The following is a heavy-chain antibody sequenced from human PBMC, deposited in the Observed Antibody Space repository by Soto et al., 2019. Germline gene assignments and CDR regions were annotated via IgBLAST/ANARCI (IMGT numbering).Heavy chain of an antibody. CDR3: ARDRGEFQRFYYGLDV. J-gene: IGHJ6*02. V-gene: IGHV3-33*01. CDR2: IWYDGSND. D-gene: IGHD3-16*01. CDR1: GFTFSNYG. Sequence: LRLSCAASGFTFSNYGMHWVRQAPGKGLEWVAIIWYDGSNDYDVDSVKGRFTISRDNSKNTLSLQMNSLIAEDTAVYYCARDRGEFQRFYYGLDVWGQGSPLTVS.